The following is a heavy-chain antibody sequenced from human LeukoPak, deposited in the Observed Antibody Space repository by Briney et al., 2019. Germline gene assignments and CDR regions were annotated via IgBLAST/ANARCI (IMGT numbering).Heavy chain of an antibody. V-gene: IGHV4-59*10. CDR2: IYTSGST. Sequence: SETLSLTCAVYGGSFSGYYWSWIRQPAGKGLEWIGRIYTSGSTNYNTSLKSRVTMSVDTSKNQFSLRLSSVTAADTAVYYCARGVGYCSGGSCRKPLRYYYYMDVWGKGTTVTVSS. CDR3: ARGVGYCSGGSCRKPLRYYYYMDV. J-gene: IGHJ6*03. D-gene: IGHD2-15*01. CDR1: GGSFSGYY.